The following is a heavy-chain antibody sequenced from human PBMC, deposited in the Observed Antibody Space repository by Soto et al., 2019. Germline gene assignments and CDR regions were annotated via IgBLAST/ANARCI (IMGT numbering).Heavy chain of an antibody. D-gene: IGHD5-12*01. CDR1: GFTFDDYA. Sequence: PGGSLRLSCAASGFTFDDYAMHWVRQAPGKGLEWVSGISWNSGSIGYADSVKGRFTISRDNAKNSLYLQMNSLRAEDTALYYCAKDLGDIVALVGPAIDYWGQGTLVTVSS. V-gene: IGHV3-9*01. CDR3: AKDLGDIVALVGPAIDY. J-gene: IGHJ4*02. CDR2: ISWNSGSI.